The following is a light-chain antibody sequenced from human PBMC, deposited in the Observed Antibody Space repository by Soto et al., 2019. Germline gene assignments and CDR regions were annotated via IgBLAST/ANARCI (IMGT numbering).Light chain of an antibody. Sequence: QSALTQPASVSGSLGQSGTISCTGTRSDVGGYNYVSWYQQHPGKAPKLMIYDVSNRPSGVSNLFSGSKSGNTASLTISGLRAEDEADYYCSSYTSSSTLYVFGTGTKLTVL. V-gene: IGLV2-14*01. CDR2: DVS. J-gene: IGLJ1*01. CDR1: RSDVGGYNY. CDR3: SSYTSSSTLYV.